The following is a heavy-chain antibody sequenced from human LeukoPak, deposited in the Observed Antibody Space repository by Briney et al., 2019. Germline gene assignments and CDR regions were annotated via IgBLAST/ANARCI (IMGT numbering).Heavy chain of an antibody. D-gene: IGHD3-16*01. J-gene: IGHJ4*02. CDR1: GFTFSSYG. CDR3: AKHVGGVPEDY. V-gene: IGHV3-30*18. CDR2: ISYDGSNK. Sequence: PGGSLRLSCAASGFTFSSYGMHWVRQAPGKGLEWVAVISYDGSNKYYADSVKGRFTISRDNSKNTLYLQMNSLRAEDTAVYYCAKHVGGVPEDYWGQGTLVTVSS.